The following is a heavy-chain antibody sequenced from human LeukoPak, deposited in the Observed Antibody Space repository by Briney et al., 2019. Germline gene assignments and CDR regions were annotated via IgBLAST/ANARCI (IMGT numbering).Heavy chain of an antibody. CDR3: ATLVVPAANHY. J-gene: IGHJ4*02. CDR2: IVPIFGTA. Sequence: GASVKVSCKASGGTFTSYAISWVRQAPGQGREWMGGIVPIFGTANYAQKFQGRVTITADESTSTDYVELSSVRSEDTAVYYCATLVVPAANHYWRQGTLVTVSS. D-gene: IGHD2-2*01. V-gene: IGHV1-69*13. CDR1: GGTFTSYA.